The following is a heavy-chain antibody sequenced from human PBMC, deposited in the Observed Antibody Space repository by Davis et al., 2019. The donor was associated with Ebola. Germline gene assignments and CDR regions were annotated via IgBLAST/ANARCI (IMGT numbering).Heavy chain of an antibody. V-gene: IGHV4-34*01. D-gene: IGHD3-3*01. J-gene: IGHJ3*02. CDR3: ASANYDFWSGYYTLVAFDI. CDR2: INHSGST. CDR1: GGSFSGYY. Sequence: PSETLSLTCAVYGGSFSGYYWSWIRQPPGKGLEWIGEINHSGSTNYNPSLKSRVTISVDTSKNQFSLKLSSVTAADTAVYYCASANYDFWSGYYTLVAFDIWGQGTMVTVSS.